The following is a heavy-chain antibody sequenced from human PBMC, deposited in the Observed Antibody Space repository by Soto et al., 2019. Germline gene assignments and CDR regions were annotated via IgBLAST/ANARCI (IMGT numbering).Heavy chain of an antibody. Sequence: GGSLRLSCAASGFTFSSYAMSWVRQAPGKGLEWVSVISGSGGSTYYAESVRGRFTISRDNSKNTLYLQMNSLRAEDTAVYYCAKHLIAAAGSRLVYFDYWGQGTLVTVSS. V-gene: IGHV3-23*01. D-gene: IGHD6-13*01. CDR1: GFTFSSYA. J-gene: IGHJ4*02. CDR2: ISGSGGST. CDR3: AKHLIAAAGSRLVYFDY.